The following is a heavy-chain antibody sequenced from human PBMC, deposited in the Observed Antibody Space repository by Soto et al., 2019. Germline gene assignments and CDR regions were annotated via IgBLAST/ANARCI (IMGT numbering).Heavy chain of an antibody. Sequence: EEHLLQSGGGLVQSGGSLRLSCAASGFSFTKYAMSWVRQAPGKGLEWVSGISASSAKISYADSVKGRFTVSRDNSKNTLFLQMNSLTAADTGVYYCVNDCLGCGTCQTLWDYSGMDVWGQGTTVTVSS. J-gene: IGHJ6*02. CDR2: ISASSAKI. V-gene: IGHV3-23*01. D-gene: IGHD2-21*01. CDR1: GFSFTKYA. CDR3: VNDCLGCGTCQTLWDYSGMDV.